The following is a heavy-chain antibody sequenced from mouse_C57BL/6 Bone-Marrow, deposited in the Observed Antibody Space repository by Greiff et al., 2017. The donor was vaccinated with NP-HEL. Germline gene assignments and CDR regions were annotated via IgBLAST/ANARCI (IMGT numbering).Heavy chain of an antibody. CDR1: GYTFTSYW. J-gene: IGHJ3*01. D-gene: IGHD1-1*01. V-gene: IGHV1-74*01. Sequence: VQLQQPGAELVKPGASVKVSCKASGYTFTSYWMHWVKQRPGQGLEWIGRLHPSDSDTNYNQKFKGKATLTVDKSSSTAYMQLSSLTSEDSAVYYCAIPPYGSRFAYWGQGTLVTVSA. CDR3: AIPPYGSRFAY. CDR2: LHPSDSDT.